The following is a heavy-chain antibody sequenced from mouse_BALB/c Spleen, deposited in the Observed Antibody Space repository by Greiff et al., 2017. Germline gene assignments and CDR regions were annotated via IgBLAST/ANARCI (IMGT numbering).Heavy chain of an antibody. J-gene: IGHJ3*01. V-gene: IGHV5-9-4*01. CDR1: GFTFSSYA. D-gene: IGHD1-1*01. CDR2: ISSGGSYT. CDR3: ARGGNGSPSFAY. Sequence: EVQGVESGGGLVKPGGSLKLSCAASGFTFSSYAMSWVRQSPEKRLEWVAEISSGGSYTYYPDTVTGRFTISRDNAKNTLYLEMSSLRSEDTAMYYCARGGNGSPSFAYWGQGTLVTVSA.